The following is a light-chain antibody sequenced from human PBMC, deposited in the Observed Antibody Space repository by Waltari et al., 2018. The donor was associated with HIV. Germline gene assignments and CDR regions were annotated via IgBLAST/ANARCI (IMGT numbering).Light chain of an antibody. V-gene: IGLV6-57*02. CDR3: QSFDGITAV. CDR2: EDN. Sequence: NLMLTQPHSVPEPPGKPVPISHTGRSGRLASNSLHWYQQRPGSPPTTLIFEDNQRSSGVPDRFSGSSDSSSNSASLTISRLKTEDEADYYCQSFDGITAVFGGGTKLTVL. CDR1: SGRLASNS. J-gene: IGLJ3*02.